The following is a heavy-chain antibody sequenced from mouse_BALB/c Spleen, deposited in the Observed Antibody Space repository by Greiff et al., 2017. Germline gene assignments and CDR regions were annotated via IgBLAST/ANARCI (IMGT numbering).Heavy chain of an antibody. V-gene: IGHV1S81*02. J-gene: IGHJ3*01. CDR1: GYTFTSYY. D-gene: IGHD2-4*01. CDR3: TRSYDYGWAWFAY. CDR2: INPSNGGT. Sequence: QVHVKQSGAELVKPGASVKLSCKASGYTFTSYYMYWVKQRPGQGLEWIGEINPSNGGTNFNEKFKSKATLTVDKSSSTAYMQLSSLTSEASAVYYCTRSYDYGWAWFAYWGQGTLGTVSA.